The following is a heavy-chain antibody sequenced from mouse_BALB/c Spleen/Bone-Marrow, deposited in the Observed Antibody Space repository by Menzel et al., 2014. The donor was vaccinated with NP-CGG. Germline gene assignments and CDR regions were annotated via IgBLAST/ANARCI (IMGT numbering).Heavy chain of an antibody. J-gene: IGHJ3*01. Sequence: EVQLVESGAELVKPGASVKLSCTASGFNIKDTYMHWVEQRPEQGLEWIGRIDPANGNTKYDPKFQGKATITADTSSNTVYLQLSSLTSEDSAVYYCANYYCGSSRFAYWGQGTLITGSA. CDR2: IDPANGNT. D-gene: IGHD1-1*01. CDR1: GFNIKDTY. CDR3: ANYYCGSSRFAY. V-gene: IGHV14-3*02.